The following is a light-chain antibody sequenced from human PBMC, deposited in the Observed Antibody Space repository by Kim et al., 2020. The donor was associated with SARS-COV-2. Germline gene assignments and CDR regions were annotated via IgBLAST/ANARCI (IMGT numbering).Light chain of an antibody. CDR2: DVN. CDR1: SNDVGGYNY. V-gene: IGLV2-14*03. J-gene: IGLJ2*01. Sequence: QSITISCTGTSNDVGGYNYVSWYQQHVGEAPKLLIYDVNKRPSGISNRFSGSKSGNTASLTISGLQAEDEADYYCSSYSSSSTLVVFGGGTQLTVL. CDR3: SSYSSSSTLVV.